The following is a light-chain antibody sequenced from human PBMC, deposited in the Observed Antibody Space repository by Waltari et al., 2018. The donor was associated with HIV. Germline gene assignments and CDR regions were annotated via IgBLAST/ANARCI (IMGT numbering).Light chain of an antibody. Sequence: QSALTQPASVSGSPGQSITISCTGTSSAVGGYNFVSWFQHPPGKAPKVMIYEVRNRPSGVSNRFSGSKSGNTAALTISGLQAEDEADYYCSSYTSSSTLVFGGGTKLTVL. CDR3: SSYTSSSTLV. CDR2: EVR. CDR1: SSAVGGYNF. J-gene: IGLJ2*01. V-gene: IGLV2-14*01.